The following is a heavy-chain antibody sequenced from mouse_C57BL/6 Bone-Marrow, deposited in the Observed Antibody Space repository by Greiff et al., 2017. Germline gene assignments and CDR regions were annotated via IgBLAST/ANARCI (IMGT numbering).Heavy chain of an antibody. CDR3: AILRRYYYAMDY. Sequence: DVKLVESEGGLVQPGSSMKLSCTASGFTFSDYYMAWVRQVPEKGLEWVANINYDGSSTYYLDSLKSRFIISRDNAKNILYLQMSSLKSEDTATYYCAILRRYYYAMDYWGQGTSVTVSS. CDR2: INYDGSST. J-gene: IGHJ4*01. V-gene: IGHV5-16*01. CDR1: GFTFSDYY. D-gene: IGHD2-4*01.